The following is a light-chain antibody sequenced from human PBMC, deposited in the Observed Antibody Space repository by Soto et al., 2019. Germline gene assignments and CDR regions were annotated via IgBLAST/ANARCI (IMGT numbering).Light chain of an antibody. CDR2: GAS. CDR3: QQYNNWPRT. Sequence: EIVMTQSPATLSVSPGEGATLSCRASQTVTNNLAWYQQKPGQAPRLLIYGASTWATGIPARFSGSGSGTEFTLTISSLQSEDFAVYYCQQYNNWPRTFGQGTKVEIK. J-gene: IGKJ1*01. V-gene: IGKV3-15*01. CDR1: QTVTNN.